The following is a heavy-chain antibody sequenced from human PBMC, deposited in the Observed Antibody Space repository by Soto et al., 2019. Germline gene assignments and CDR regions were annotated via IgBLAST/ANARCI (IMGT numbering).Heavy chain of an antibody. V-gene: IGHV3-23*01. Sequence: EVQLLESGGGLVQPGGSLRLSCAASGFIFSNYAMSWVRQAPGKGLEWVSGISGGGGSTYYADSVKGRLTISRDNSKNTLYLQMNRLRAEDTAIYYCAKHAQRSSGWYRDYFDYWGQGTLVTVSS. J-gene: IGHJ4*02. CDR2: ISGGGGST. CDR1: GFIFSNYA. CDR3: AKHAQRSSGWYRDYFDY. D-gene: IGHD6-19*01.